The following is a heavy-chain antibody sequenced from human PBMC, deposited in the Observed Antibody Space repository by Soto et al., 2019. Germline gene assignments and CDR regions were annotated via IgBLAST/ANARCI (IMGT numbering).Heavy chain of an antibody. CDR2: IWYDGSNK. CDR1: GFTFSSYG. V-gene: IGHV3-33*01. J-gene: IGHJ4*02. CDR3: AREAPYDFWSGYPTAYFDY. Sequence: GGSLRLSCAASGFTFSSYGMHWVRQAPGKGLEWVAVIWYDGSNKYYADSVKGRFTISRDNSKNTLYLQMNSLRAEDTAVYYCAREAPYDFWSGYPTAYFDYWGQGTLVTVSS. D-gene: IGHD3-3*01.